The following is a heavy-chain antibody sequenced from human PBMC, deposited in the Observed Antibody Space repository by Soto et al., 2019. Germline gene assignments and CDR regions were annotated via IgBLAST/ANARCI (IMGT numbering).Heavy chain of an antibody. Sequence: ASVKVSCKASGYSFTTYGVTWMRQAPGQGLEWMGWISTYNGDTRVAQQHQGRVTLTTDTSTNAAHMELRSLRSDDTAIYYCARTEGYGSGSYYSYWGQGTLVTVSS. CDR3: ARTEGYGSGSYYSY. CDR2: ISTYNGDT. CDR1: GYSFTTYG. V-gene: IGHV1-18*01. D-gene: IGHD3-10*01. J-gene: IGHJ4*02.